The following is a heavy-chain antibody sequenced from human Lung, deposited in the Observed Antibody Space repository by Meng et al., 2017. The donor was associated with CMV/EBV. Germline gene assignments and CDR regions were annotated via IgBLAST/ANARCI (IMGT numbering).Heavy chain of an antibody. CDR1: RFTFSSYA. V-gene: IGHV3-23*01. Sequence: GSLRLSCAASRFTFSSYAMTWVRQAPGKGLEWVSVISGSGGKTHYADSVKGRFTISRDNSKNTLFLQMNSLRAEDTAVYYCAKVYQWLLLGPFDYWGQGTLVTVSS. CDR2: ISGSGGKT. D-gene: IGHD3-22*01. J-gene: IGHJ4*02. CDR3: AKVYQWLLLGPFDY.